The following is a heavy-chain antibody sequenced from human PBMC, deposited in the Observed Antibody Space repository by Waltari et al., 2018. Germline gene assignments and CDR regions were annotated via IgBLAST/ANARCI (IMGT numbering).Heavy chain of an antibody. Sequence: QVQLVESGGGVVQPGRSLRLSCAASGFTFSSYGMHWVRQAPGKGLEWVAVIWYDGSNKYYADSVKGRFTISRDNSKNTLYLQMNSLRAEDTAMYYCAKAAMPHPYFDYWGQGTLVTVSS. V-gene: IGHV3-30*18. CDR2: IWYDGSNK. CDR1: GFTFSSYG. CDR3: AKAAMPHPYFDY. J-gene: IGHJ4*02. D-gene: IGHD2-2*01.